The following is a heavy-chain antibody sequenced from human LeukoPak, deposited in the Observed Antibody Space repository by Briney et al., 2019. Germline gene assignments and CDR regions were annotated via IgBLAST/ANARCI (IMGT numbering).Heavy chain of an antibody. J-gene: IGHJ4*02. CDR3: AKGGSTSPNGINDY. Sequence: GGSLRLSCAASGFTFCSYAMSWVRQAPGKGLEWVSAISAGSSTYYADSVKGRFTISRDNSKNTLYLQMNSLRAEDTAVYYCAKGGSTSPNGINDYWGQGTLVTVS. V-gene: IGHV3-23*01. D-gene: IGHD2-2*01. CDR2: ISAGSST. CDR1: GFTFCSYA.